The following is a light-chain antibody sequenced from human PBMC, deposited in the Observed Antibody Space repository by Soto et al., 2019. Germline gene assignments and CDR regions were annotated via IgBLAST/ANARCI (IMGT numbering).Light chain of an antibody. CDR1: QSVSSY. V-gene: IGKV1-39*01. CDR3: QQSYRAVT. Sequence: DIQMTQSPSSLSASVGDRISITCRASQSVSSYLNWYQQKPGKAPRLLIYAASHLQTGVPSRFRGTGSATRFTLTISSLQPEDFATYYCQQSYRAVTFGQGTRLEIK. CDR2: AAS. J-gene: IGKJ5*01.